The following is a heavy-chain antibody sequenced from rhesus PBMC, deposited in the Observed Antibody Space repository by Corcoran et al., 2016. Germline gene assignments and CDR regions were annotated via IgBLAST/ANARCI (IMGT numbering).Heavy chain of an antibody. V-gene: IGHV4-165*01. CDR2: IRGSSGST. CDR3: AREGGSYYYNYGLDS. CDR1: GGSFSGYY. D-gene: IGHD3-16*01. Sequence: QVQLQESGPGLVKPSETLSLTCAVSGGSFSGYYWGWIRQPPGKGLEWIGYIRGSSGSTTYTPALKRRVTISTATSKNQFSLKLSSVTAADTAVYYCAREGGSYYYNYGLDSWGQGVVVTVSS. J-gene: IGHJ6*01.